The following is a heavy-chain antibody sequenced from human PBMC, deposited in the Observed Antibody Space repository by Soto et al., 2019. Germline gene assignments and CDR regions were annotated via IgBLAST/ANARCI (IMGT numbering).Heavy chain of an antibody. CDR1: DSSMSPYY. V-gene: IGHV4-59*01. J-gene: IGHJ3*01. CDR3: AREKELMLGGYGFGY. Sequence: QVQLQESGPRLVKPSETLSLTCSVSDSSMSPYYWTWFRQAPGKGLEWIGHLLYRGTTTYNPALKGRVTISLGTSKKQVYLKLSSVIAAHTAVYYCAREKELMLGGYGFGYWGPGTLVTVSS. D-gene: IGHD1-26*01. CDR2: LLYRGTT.